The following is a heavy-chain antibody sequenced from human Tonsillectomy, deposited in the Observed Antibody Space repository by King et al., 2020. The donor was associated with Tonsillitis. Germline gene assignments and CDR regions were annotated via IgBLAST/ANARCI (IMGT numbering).Heavy chain of an antibody. Sequence: DVQLVESGAXVXXPXESXXXSCXASGYSFTTYWINWVRQMPGKGLEWMGRIDPSDSYTNYSPSFQGHVTISADKSISTAYLQWSSLKASDTAMYYCARHGVSDGRGPVDYWGQGTLVTVSS. CDR1: GYSFTTYW. CDR2: IDPSDSYT. CDR3: ARHGVSDGRGPVDY. V-gene: IGHV5-10-1*03. J-gene: IGHJ4*02. D-gene: IGHD2-15*01.